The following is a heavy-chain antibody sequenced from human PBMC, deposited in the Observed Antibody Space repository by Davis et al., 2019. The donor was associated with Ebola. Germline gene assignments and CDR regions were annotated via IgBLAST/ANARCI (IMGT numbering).Heavy chain of an antibody. J-gene: IGHJ6*02. D-gene: IGHD6-6*01. CDR2: LSSSSSYT. V-gene: IGHV3-11*05. CDR3: AKDVYRTSSGLSGGMDV. Sequence: GESLKISCATSGFTFSDYYMDWIRQAPGKGLEWISYLSSSSSYTNSADSVKGRFTISRDNAKNSLYLQMNSLRAEDTALYYCAKDVYRTSSGLSGGMDVWGQGTTVTVSS. CDR1: GFTFSDYY.